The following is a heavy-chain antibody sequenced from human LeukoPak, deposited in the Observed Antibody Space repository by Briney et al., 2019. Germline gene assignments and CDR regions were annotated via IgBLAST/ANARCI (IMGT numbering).Heavy chain of an antibody. D-gene: IGHD2-21*02. J-gene: IGHJ4*02. CDR1: GFTFSSYW. CDR2: INSDGSST. Sequence: PGGSLRLSCAASGFTFSSYWMHWVRQAPGKGLVWVSRINSDGSSTSYADSVKGRFTISRDNAKNTLCLQMNSLRAEDTAVYYCARAPDLTYCGGDCYSGFDYWGQGTLVTVSS. CDR3: ARAPDLTYCGGDCYSGFDY. V-gene: IGHV3-74*01.